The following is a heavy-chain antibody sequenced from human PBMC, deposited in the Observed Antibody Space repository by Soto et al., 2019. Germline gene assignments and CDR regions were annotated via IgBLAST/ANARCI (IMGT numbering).Heavy chain of an antibody. Sequence: SETLSLTCTVSGGSISSGGYYWSWIRQHPGKGLEWIGYIYYSGSTYYNPSLKSRVTISVETFKNQFSLQLSFVTAPDTAVYLCAGDRPDSSGYYLFDYWGQGTLVAVSS. D-gene: IGHD3-22*01. J-gene: IGHJ4*02. CDR1: GGSISSGGYY. CDR3: AGDRPDSSGYYLFDY. V-gene: IGHV4-31*03. CDR2: IYYSGST.